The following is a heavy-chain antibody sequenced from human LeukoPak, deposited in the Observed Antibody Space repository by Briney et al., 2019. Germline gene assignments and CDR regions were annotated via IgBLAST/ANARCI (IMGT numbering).Heavy chain of an antibody. CDR2: ISSSSSYI. V-gene: IGHV3-21*01. Sequence: PGGSLRLSCAASGFTFSSYSMNWVRQAPGKGLEWVSSISSSSSYIYYADSVKGRFTISRDNAKNSLYLQMNSLRAEDTAVYYCARVEPGAGYCSSTSCSDAFDIWGQGTMVTVSS. CDR3: ARVEPGAGYCSSTSCSDAFDI. J-gene: IGHJ3*02. D-gene: IGHD2-2*01. CDR1: GFTFSSYS.